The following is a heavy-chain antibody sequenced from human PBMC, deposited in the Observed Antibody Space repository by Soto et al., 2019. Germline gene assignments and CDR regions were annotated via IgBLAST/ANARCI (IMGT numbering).Heavy chain of an antibody. CDR2: IYYSGST. V-gene: IGHV4-31*03. J-gene: IGHJ4*02. D-gene: IGHD6-13*01. CDR1: GGSISSGDYY. Sequence: PSETLSLTCTVSGGSISSGDYYWSWIRQHPGKGLDWIGYIYYSGSTNYNPSLKSRVTISVDTPKNQFSLKLNSVTAADTAVYYCARFRTWNRKFSSSPTLYYFDYWGQGTLVTVSS. CDR3: ARFRTWNRKFSSSPTLYYFDY.